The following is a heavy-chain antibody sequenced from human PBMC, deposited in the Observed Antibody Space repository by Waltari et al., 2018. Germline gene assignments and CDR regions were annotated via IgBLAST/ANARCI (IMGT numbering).Heavy chain of an antibody. V-gene: IGHV3-23*03. Sequence: EVQLLESGGGLVQPGGSLRVSCAASGFSFSSYALHWVRQAPGKGLEWVSAIYSDDSTHYADSVKGRFLISRDNSKKTVYLEINGLRGEDTAIYYCAKSAGGFYDYWGQGTLVTVSS. CDR3: AKSAGGFYDY. D-gene: IGHD3-3*01. CDR2: IYSDDST. J-gene: IGHJ4*02. CDR1: GFSFSSYA.